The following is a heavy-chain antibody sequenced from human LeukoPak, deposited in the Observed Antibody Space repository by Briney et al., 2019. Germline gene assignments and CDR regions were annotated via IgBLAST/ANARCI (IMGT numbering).Heavy chain of an antibody. CDR1: GGSIAGGNYY. V-gene: IGHV4-39*07. Sequence: SETLSLTCTVSGGSIAGGNYYWGWIRQPPGKGLEWIGNIYYSGSTYYNPSLKSRVTMSIDTSKNQFSLKLSSVTAADSAVYYCARASITGTSRGYFEYWGQGTLVTVSS. D-gene: IGHD1-7*01. CDR2: IYYSGST. J-gene: IGHJ4*02. CDR3: ARASITGTSRGYFEY.